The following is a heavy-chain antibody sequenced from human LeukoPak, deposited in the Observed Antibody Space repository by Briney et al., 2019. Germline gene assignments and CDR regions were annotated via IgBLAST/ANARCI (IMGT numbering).Heavy chain of an antibody. CDR1: GYTFTGYY. Sequence: ASVKVSCKASGYTFTGYYMHWVRQAPGQGLEWMGWIDPNSGGTNYAQKFQGRVTMTRDTSISTAYMELSSLRSEDTAVYYCASMFDYVWGSYRYTVDYWGQGTLVTVSS. CDR3: ASMFDYVWGSYRYTVDY. J-gene: IGHJ4*02. CDR2: IDPNSGGT. V-gene: IGHV1-2*02. D-gene: IGHD3-16*02.